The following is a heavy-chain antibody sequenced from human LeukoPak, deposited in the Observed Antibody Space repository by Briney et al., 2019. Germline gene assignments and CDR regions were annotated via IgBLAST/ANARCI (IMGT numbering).Heavy chain of an antibody. D-gene: IGHD2-15*01. CDR2: SSYSGNT. V-gene: IGHV4-59*11. Sequence: SETLSLTCTVSGGSISNRYWNWIRQPPGGGLEWIGYSSYSGNTDYNPSLKSRVIMSVDTSRNEFSLNLRSVTAADTAVYYCARRPPPGRQLRGWDYYGMDVWGQGTTVVVS. CDR1: GGSISNRY. CDR3: ARRPPPGRQLRGWDYYGMDV. J-gene: IGHJ6*02.